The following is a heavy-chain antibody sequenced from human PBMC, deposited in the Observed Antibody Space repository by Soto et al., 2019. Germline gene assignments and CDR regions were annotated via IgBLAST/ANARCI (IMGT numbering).Heavy chain of an antibody. CDR2: ISAYNGNT. CDR1: GYTFTSYG. CDR3: ARVRGITSFGVVPYYYYGMDV. J-gene: IGHJ6*02. D-gene: IGHD3-3*01. V-gene: IGHV1-18*01. Sequence: ASVKVSCKASGYTFTSYGISWVRQAPGQGLEWMGWISAYNGNTNYAQKLQGRVTMTTDTSMSTAYMELRSLRSDDTAVYYCARVRGITSFGVVPYYYYGMDVWGQGTTVTVSS.